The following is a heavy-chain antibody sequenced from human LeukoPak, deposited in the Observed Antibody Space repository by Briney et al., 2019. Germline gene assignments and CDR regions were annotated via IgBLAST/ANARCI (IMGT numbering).Heavy chain of an antibody. CDR2: ISWNSGRI. D-gene: IGHD5-18*01. CDR1: GFTFDDYA. V-gene: IGHV3-9*01. J-gene: IGHJ4*02. Sequence: GRSLRLSCAASGFTFDDYAMQWVRQAPGKGLEWVSSISWNSGRIGYADSVKGRFTISRDNAKSSLYLQMNSLRAEDTALYYCAEGYRPQGSLDYWGQGTLVTVSS. CDR3: AEGYRPQGSLDY.